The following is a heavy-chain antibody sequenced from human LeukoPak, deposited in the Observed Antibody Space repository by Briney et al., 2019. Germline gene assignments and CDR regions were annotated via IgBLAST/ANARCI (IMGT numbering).Heavy chain of an antibody. D-gene: IGHD3-10*01. CDR3: AHSVLLYYYGSGSYDGYYFDY. V-gene: IGHV2-5*01. CDR1: GFALSTSEVG. CDR2: IYWNDDK. Sequence: SGPTLVNPTQTLTLTCTFSGFALSTSEVGVGWIRQPPGKALEWLSLIYWNDDKRYSPSLKSRLPITKDTSKHQVVLTMTNMDPVDTATYYCAHSVLLYYYGSGSYDGYYFDYWGQGTLVTVSS. J-gene: IGHJ4*02.